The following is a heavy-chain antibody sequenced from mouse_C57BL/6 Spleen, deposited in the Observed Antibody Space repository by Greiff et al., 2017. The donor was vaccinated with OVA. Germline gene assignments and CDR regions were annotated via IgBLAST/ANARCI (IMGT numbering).Heavy chain of an antibody. D-gene: IGHD4-1*01. J-gene: IGHJ2*01. CDR1: GFPFSDYY. CDR3: AREGTGTLDY. V-gene: IGHV5-16*01. Sequence: EVTLVESEGGLVQPGSSMKLSCTASGFPFSDYYMAWVRQVPEKGLEWVANINYDGSSTYYLDSLKSRFIISRDNAKNILYLQMSSLKSEDTATYYCAREGTGTLDYWGQGTTLTVSS. CDR2: INYDGSST.